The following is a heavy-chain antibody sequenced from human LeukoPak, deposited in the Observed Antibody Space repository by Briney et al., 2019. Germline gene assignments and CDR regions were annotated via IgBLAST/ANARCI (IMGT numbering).Heavy chain of an antibody. CDR1: GFTFSSYG. CDR2: ISYDGSNK. CDR3: ARVVVTASPASYYYYMDV. V-gene: IGHV3-30*03. J-gene: IGHJ6*03. Sequence: GGSLRLSCAASGFTFSSYGMHWVRQAPGKGLEWVAVISYDGSNKYYADSVKGRFTISRDNSKNTLYLQMNSLRAEDTAVYYCARVVVTASPASYYYYMDVWGKGTTVTVSS. D-gene: IGHD2-21*02.